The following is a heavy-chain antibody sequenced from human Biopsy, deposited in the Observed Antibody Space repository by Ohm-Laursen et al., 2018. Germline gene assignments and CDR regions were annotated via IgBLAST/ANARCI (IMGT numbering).Heavy chain of an antibody. J-gene: IGHJ6*02. V-gene: IGHV3-21*01. Sequence: SLRLFCSASGFTFSSYSMNWVRQAPGKGLEWISYISETSSHIYDADSVKGRFTVARDNAKNSLYLQLNSLRAEDTAVYYCARDSRRTAREGGMDVWGQGTTVTVSS. D-gene: IGHD6-6*01. CDR2: ISETSSHI. CDR1: GFTFSSYS. CDR3: ARDSRRTAREGGMDV.